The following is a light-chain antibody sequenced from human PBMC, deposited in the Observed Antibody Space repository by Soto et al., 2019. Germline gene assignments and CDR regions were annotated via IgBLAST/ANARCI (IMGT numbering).Light chain of an antibody. Sequence: QSVLTQPASVSGSPGQSITISCTGSSSAVGSYRFVSWYQHHPGKVPKLIIYEGGKRPSGVSNRFSGSEPGNTASLTISGLQAEDEADYYCGSSAPSRTFGFGTGTKLTVL. CDR3: GSSAPSRTFG. CDR2: EGG. J-gene: IGLJ1*01. V-gene: IGLV2-23*01. CDR1: SSAVGSYRF.